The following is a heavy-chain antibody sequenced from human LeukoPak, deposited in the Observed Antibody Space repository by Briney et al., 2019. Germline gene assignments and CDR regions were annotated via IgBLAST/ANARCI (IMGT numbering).Heavy chain of an antibody. J-gene: IGHJ4*02. CDR1: GFTFNSYA. D-gene: IGHD6-13*01. Sequence: GGPLRLSCAASGFTFNSYAMTWGRQAPGKGLEWVSSISSSSSYIYYADSVKGRFTISRDNAKNSLYLQINSLRAEDTAVYYCAAIAAAGIPVFDYWGQGTLVTVSS. CDR2: ISSSSSYI. CDR3: AAIAAAGIPVFDY. V-gene: IGHV3-21*01.